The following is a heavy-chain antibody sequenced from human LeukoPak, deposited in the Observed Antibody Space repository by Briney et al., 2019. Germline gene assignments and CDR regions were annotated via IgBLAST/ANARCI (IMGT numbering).Heavy chain of an antibody. CDR2: ISSSGNIV. CDR1: GFTFNTCS. D-gene: IGHD3-22*01. CDR3: VTETNYYDTSGTLFDY. V-gene: IGHV3-48*01. Sequence: GESLRLSCAASGFTFNTCSMNWVRQAPGKGLEWVSYISSSGNIVHSADSVKGRFTISRDNAKNSLYLQMNSLRAEDTALYYCVTETNYYDTSGTLFDYWGQGTLVTVSS. J-gene: IGHJ4*02.